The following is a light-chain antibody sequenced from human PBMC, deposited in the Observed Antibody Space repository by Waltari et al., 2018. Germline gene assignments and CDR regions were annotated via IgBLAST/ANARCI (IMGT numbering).Light chain of an antibody. J-gene: IGKJ2*01. CDR2: LGS. CDR3: MQALQTPMYT. Sequence: MVMTQSPPSLPVTPGEPASISCRSSQSLLHSNGYNYLDWYLQKPGQSPQLLIYLGSNRASGVPDRFSGSGSGTDFTLKISRVEAEDVGVYYCMQALQTPMYTFGQGTKLEIK. CDR1: QSLLHSNGYNY. V-gene: IGKV2-28*01.